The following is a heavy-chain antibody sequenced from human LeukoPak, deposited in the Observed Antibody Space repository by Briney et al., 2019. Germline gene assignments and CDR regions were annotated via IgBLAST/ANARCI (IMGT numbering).Heavy chain of an antibody. V-gene: IGHV3-11*01. D-gene: IGHD6-19*01. CDR2: ISSSGGTI. CDR3: ARGPVSSSGFFGY. CDR1: GFTFSDYH. J-gene: IGHJ4*02. Sequence: GGSLRLSCAASGFTFSDYHMSWIRQVPGKGLEWVSYISSSGGTISYADSVKGRFTISRDNAKNSLYLQTNSLRAEDTAVYYCARGPVSSSGFFGYWGQGTLVTVSS.